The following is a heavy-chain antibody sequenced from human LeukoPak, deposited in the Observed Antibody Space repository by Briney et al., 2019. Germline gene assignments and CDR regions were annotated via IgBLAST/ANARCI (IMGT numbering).Heavy chain of an antibody. D-gene: IGHD2-2*01. CDR3: ARVNCSSTSCRSKFLDY. Sequence: GASVKVSCKASGYTFTNYDINWVRQATGQGLEWMGWMNPNSANTGYAQKFQGRVTMTRNTPISTAYMELSSLRSEDTAVYYCARVNCSSTSCRSKFLDYWGQGTLVTVSS. CDR2: MNPNSANT. CDR1: GYTFTNYD. J-gene: IGHJ4*02. V-gene: IGHV1-8*01.